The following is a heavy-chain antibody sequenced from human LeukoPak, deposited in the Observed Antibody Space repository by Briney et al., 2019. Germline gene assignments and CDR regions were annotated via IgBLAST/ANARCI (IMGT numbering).Heavy chain of an antibody. J-gene: IGHJ4*02. D-gene: IGHD3-9*01. V-gene: IGHV3-21*01. CDR2: IDYDSSHI. CDR1: GFTFSNSA. CDR3: ARDPLRYLRVGHYDY. Sequence: GGSLRLSYAASGFTFSNSAMNWVRQVPGKGLEWVSSIDYDSSHIYYAASVSGRFTISRDKASNSVYPQMNSLKVEDTAVYYCARDPLRYLRVGHYDYWGQGTLVAVSS.